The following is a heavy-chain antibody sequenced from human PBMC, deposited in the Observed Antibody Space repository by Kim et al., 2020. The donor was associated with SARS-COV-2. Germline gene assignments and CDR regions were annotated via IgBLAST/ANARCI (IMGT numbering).Heavy chain of an antibody. V-gene: IGHV3-7*04. CDR3: AGGHYSL. D-gene: IGHD6-13*01. CDR2: IKSDGSEI. J-gene: IGHJ6*02. CDR1: GFTFSDHY. Sequence: GGSLRLSCAASGFTFSDHYMSWIRQAPGKGLESVANIKSDGSEIYHVDSVKGRFTISRDNAKNSVFLQMNSLRAEDTALYYCAGGHYSLWGQGTTVTVSS.